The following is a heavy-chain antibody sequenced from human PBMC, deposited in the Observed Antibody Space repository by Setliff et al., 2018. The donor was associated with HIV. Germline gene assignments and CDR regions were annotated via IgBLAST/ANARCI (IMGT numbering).Heavy chain of an antibody. CDR2: ISSSGST. D-gene: IGHD6-6*01. CDR3: ARGLTARRGNWFDP. V-gene: IGHV4-59*01. J-gene: IGHJ5*02. Sequence: SETLSLTCSVSGGSFSGYYWSWIRQPPGEGPEWIGHISSSGSTNYSPSLRSRVIMSVDTSQNLFSLILTSVTAADTAVYYCARGLTARRGNWFDPWGQGTLVTVSS. CDR1: GGSFSGYY.